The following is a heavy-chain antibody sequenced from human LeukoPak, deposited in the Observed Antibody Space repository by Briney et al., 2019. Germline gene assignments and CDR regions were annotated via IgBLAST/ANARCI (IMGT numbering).Heavy chain of an antibody. J-gene: IGHJ2*01. V-gene: IGHV4-59*01. Sequence: SETLSLTCTVSGDSFSYFYWSWIRQPPGKGLEWIGYIYYSGSTNYNPSLKSRVTISVDTSKNQFSLKLSSVTAADTAVYYCARRVDYYDILTGYYAPGPFDLWGRGTLVAVSS. CDR2: IYYSGST. CDR1: GDSFSYFY. D-gene: IGHD3-9*01. CDR3: ARRVDYYDILTGYYAPGPFDL.